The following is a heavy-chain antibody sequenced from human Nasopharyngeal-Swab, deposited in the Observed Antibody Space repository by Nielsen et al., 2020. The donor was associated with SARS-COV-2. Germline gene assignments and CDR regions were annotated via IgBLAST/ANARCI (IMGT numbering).Heavy chain of an antibody. CDR3: ARDVLSSSGYSYYYGMDV. D-gene: IGHD6-6*01. Sequence: SETLSLTCIVSGGSVSSSSYYWGWIRQPPGKGLEWIGTMYYSGSTYYNPSLKTRVTISVDTSKNHFSLRLSSVTAADTAVYFCARDVLSSSGYSYYYGMDVWGQGTTVTVSS. V-gene: IGHV4-39*07. CDR2: MYYSGST. J-gene: IGHJ6*02. CDR1: GGSVSSSSYY.